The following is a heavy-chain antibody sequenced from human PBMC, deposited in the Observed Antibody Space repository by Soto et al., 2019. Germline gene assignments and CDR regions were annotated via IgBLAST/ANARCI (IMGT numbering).Heavy chain of an antibody. D-gene: IGHD3-10*01. V-gene: IGHV3-33*01. CDR3: ARDDEYSGNGMDV. Sequence: QVQLAESGGGVVQPGRSLRLSCAASEFTFSNYGMHWVRQAPGKGLEWVAVILNDGSNRYHADSVKDRFTISRDNSKNTLYLQMNSLRAEDTAVYYCARDDEYSGNGMDVWGQGTTVTVS. J-gene: IGHJ6*02. CDR2: ILNDGSNR. CDR1: EFTFSNYG.